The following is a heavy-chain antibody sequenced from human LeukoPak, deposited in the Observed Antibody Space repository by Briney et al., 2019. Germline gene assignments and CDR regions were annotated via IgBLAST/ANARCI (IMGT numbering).Heavy chain of an antibody. J-gene: IGHJ4*02. CDR1: GFTFSSYA. Sequence: GVLRLSCAASGFTFSSYAMSWVRQAPGKGLERVSAISGSGGSTYYADSVKGRFTLSRDNSKTTLYLQMNSLRAEDTAVYYCAKVVVAATVFDYWGQGTLVTVSS. CDR3: AKVVVAATVFDY. D-gene: IGHD2-15*01. CDR2: ISGSGGST. V-gene: IGHV3-23*01.